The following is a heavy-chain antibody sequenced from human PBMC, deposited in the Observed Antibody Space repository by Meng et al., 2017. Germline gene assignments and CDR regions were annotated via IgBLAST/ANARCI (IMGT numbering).Heavy chain of an antibody. J-gene: IGHJ4*02. Sequence: GESLKISCAASGSTFSSYEMNWVRQAPGKGLEWVSYISSSGSTIYYADSVKGRFTISRDNAKNSLYLQMNSLRAEDTAVYYCARGGYFIYFDYWGQGTLVTVSS. D-gene: IGHD2/OR15-2a*01. CDR3: ARGGYFIYFDY. V-gene: IGHV3-48*03. CDR1: GSTFSSYE. CDR2: ISSSGSTI.